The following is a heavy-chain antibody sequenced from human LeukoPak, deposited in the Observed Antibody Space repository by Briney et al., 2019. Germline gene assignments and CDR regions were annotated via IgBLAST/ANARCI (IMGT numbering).Heavy chain of an antibody. D-gene: IGHD6-19*01. CDR2: ISSSSSYI. CDR3: ARDPPGYSSGWPDDY. V-gene: IGHV3-21*01. CDR1: GFTCSSYS. J-gene: IGHJ4*02. Sequence: GGALRLSCAASGFTCSSYSMNWVHQAPGKGLEWVSSISSSSSYIYYADSVKGRFTISRDNAKNSLYLQMNSLRAEDTAVYYCARDPPGYSSGWPDDYWGQGTLVTVSS.